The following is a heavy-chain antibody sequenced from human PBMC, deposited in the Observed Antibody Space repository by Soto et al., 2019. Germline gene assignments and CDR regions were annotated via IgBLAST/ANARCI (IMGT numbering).Heavy chain of an antibody. Sequence: QVHLQESGPGLVKPSQTLSLTCSVSGDSMTTIGYYWSWVRQHPGKGLEWIGYIYHTGSTYYNPSLKGRVTISLDTSKQQFTLNLTSVAAADTAVYYCSRLRDTSFFDSWGQGTLVTVSS. J-gene: IGHJ4*02. CDR1: GDSMTTIGYY. D-gene: IGHD3-10*01. V-gene: IGHV4-31*03. CDR2: IYHTGST. CDR3: SRLRDTSFFDS.